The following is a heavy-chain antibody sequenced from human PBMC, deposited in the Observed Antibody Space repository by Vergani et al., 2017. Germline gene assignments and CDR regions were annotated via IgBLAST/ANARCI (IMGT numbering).Heavy chain of an antibody. CDR3: ARDLLYSNYAFGWFDP. D-gene: IGHD4-11*01. Sequence: QVQLQESGPGLVKPSETLSLTCTVSGGSISSYYWSWIRQPPGKGLEWIGYIYYSGSTNYNPSLKSRVTISLDTSKNQFSLQLSSVTAADTAVYYCARDLLYSNYAFGWFDPGGQGTLVTVAS. CDR2: IYYSGST. V-gene: IGHV4-59*01. J-gene: IGHJ5*02. CDR1: GGSISSYY.